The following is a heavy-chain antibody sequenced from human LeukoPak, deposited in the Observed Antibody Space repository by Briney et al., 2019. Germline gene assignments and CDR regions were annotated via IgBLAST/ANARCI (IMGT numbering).Heavy chain of an antibody. V-gene: IGHV1-69*04. Sequence: SVKVSCKASGGTFSSYTISWVRQARGQGLEWMGRIIPILGIANYAQKFQGRVTITADKSTSTAYMELSSLRSEDTAVYYCAREAPTYYYDSSGYYSVYWGQGTLVTVSS. CDR2: IIPILGIA. CDR1: GGTFSSYT. CDR3: AREAPTYYYDSSGYYSVY. D-gene: IGHD3-22*01. J-gene: IGHJ4*02.